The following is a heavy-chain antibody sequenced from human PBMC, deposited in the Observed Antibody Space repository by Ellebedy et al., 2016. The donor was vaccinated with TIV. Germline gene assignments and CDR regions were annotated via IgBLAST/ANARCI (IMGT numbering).Heavy chain of an antibody. CDR3: VRTGRQWFDY. Sequence: GESLKISCAASEFTFSGSAMHWVRQASGKGLEWVGRIRSKANNYATAYAASGKGSFTISRDDSKNTAFLQINSLKAEDTAVYYCVRTGRQWFDYWGQGTLVTVSS. V-gene: IGHV3-73*01. CDR2: IRSKANNYAT. J-gene: IGHJ4*02. D-gene: IGHD1-1*01. CDR1: EFTFSGSA.